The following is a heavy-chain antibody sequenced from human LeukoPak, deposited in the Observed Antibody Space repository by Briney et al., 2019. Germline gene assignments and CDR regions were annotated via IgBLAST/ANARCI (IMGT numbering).Heavy chain of an antibody. D-gene: IGHD3-16*02. CDR1: GFTFSSYG. V-gene: IGHV3-30*02. CDR2: IRYDGSNK. CDR3: AKVFMITFGGVIADYYMDV. J-gene: IGHJ6*03. Sequence: PGGSLRLSCAASGFTFSSYGMHWVRQAPGKGLEWVAFIRYDGSNKYYADSVKGRFTISRGNSKNTLYLQMNSLRAEDTAVYYCAKVFMITFGGVIADYYMDVWGKGTTVTISS.